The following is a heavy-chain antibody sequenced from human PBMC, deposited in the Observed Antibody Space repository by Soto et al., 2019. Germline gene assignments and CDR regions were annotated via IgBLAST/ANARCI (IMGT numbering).Heavy chain of an antibody. Sequence: GGSLRLSCAASGFTLSGRSMHWVRQAPGKGLVWVSGIDNAGTDSTYADSVKGRFTISRDNSKNMLYLQMNSLRVEDTAVYYCARGSGIYGDYAFDYWGQGTLVTVSS. CDR3: ARGSGIYGDYAFDY. V-gene: IGHV3-74*01. D-gene: IGHD4-17*01. J-gene: IGHJ4*02. CDR2: IDNAGTDS. CDR1: GFTLSGRS.